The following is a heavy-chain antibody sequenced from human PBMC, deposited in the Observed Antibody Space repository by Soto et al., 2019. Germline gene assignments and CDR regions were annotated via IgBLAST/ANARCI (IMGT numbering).Heavy chain of an antibody. D-gene: IGHD3-9*01. CDR1: GFTFSSYE. V-gene: IGHV3-48*03. Sequence: GSLRLSCAASGFTFSSYEMNWVRQAQGKGLEWVSYISGSGSSIYYADSVKGRFTISRDNAKKSLYLQMNGLRAEDTAVYYCARESDYDTFDYWGQGPLVTVSS. CDR3: ARESDYDTFDY. CDR2: ISGSGSSI. J-gene: IGHJ4*02.